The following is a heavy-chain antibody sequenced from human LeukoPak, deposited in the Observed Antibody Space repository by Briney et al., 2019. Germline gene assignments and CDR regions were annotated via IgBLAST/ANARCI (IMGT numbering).Heavy chain of an antibody. D-gene: IGHD5-12*01. CDR1: GFNFNDAA. CDR2: IASSGRNT. V-gene: IGHV3-23*01. Sequence: TGGSLRLSCAASGFNFNDAAMTWVRQAPGKGLEWVSLIASSGRNTYYTDSVRGRFTISRDNSKKTLSLQMNSLRVEDTAIYYCAKTSRVNSAYDSPFDHWGQGTLVTVSS. CDR3: AKTSRVNSAYDSPFDH. J-gene: IGHJ4*02.